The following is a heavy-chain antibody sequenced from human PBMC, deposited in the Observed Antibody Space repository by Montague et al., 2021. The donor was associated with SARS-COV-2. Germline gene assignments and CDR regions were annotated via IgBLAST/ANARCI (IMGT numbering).Heavy chain of an antibody. J-gene: IGHJ4*02. Sequence: SMRLSCAASGFTFSSYSMNWVRQAPGKGLEWVSYISSSSSTIYYXDSVKGRFTISRDNAKNSLYLQMNSLRDEDTAVYYCARAPITVTRTFDYWGQGTLVTVSS. V-gene: IGHV3-48*02. CDR1: GFTFSSYS. CDR2: ISSSSSTI. D-gene: IGHD4-17*01. CDR3: ARAPITVTRTFDY.